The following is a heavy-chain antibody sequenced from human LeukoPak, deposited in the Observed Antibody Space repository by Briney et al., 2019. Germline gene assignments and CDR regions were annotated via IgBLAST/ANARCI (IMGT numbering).Heavy chain of an antibody. CDR3: ARGGYYYYDSSGYYWLDP. CDR2: IYYSGST. Sequence: SETLSLTCTVSGGSISSYYWSWIRQPPGKGLEWIGYIYYSGSTNYNPSLKSRVTISVDTSKNQFSLKLSSVTAADTAVYYCARGGYYYYDSSGYYWLDPWGQGTLVTVSS. J-gene: IGHJ5*02. D-gene: IGHD3-22*01. CDR1: GGSISSYY. V-gene: IGHV4-59*01.